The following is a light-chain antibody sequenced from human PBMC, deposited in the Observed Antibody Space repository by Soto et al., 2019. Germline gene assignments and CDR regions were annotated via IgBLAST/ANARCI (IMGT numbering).Light chain of an antibody. CDR3: QQYGSSPLIS. Sequence: VLTQSPGTLSLSPGESATLSCSASQTVSITYLTWYQQKPGQAPRLLIFGASKRATGIPDRLSGSGSGRDFTLTISGLEPEDFAVYYCQQYGSSPLISFGQGTRLENK. CDR2: GAS. J-gene: IGKJ5*01. V-gene: IGKV3-20*01. CDR1: QTVSITY.